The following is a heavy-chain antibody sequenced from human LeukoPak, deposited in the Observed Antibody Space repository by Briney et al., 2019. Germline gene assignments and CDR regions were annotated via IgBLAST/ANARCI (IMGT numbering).Heavy chain of an antibody. D-gene: IGHD2-2*01. V-gene: IGHV4-59*01. CDR3: ARERVGSPHAFDT. CDR1: GGSISSYY. CDR2: IYYSGST. Sequence: SETLSLTCAVSGGSISSYYWSWIRQPPGKGLEWIGYIYYSGSTNYNPSLKSRVTISVDTSKNQFSLKLSSVTAADTAVYYCARERVGSPHAFDTWGQGTMVTVSS. J-gene: IGHJ3*02.